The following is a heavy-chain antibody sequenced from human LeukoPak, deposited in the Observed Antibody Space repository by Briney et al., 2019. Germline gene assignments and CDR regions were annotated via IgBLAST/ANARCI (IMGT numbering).Heavy chain of an antibody. CDR1: GFIFSSYT. V-gene: IGHV3-64*01. D-gene: IGHD2-2*01. CDR3: ARSVPAAMSVFDI. CDR2: ISSNGDTT. Sequence: GGSLRLSCSASGFIFSSYTMQWVRHAPGKGLEYVSAISSNGDTTYYATSVKGRFTISRDNSKDTLYLQVGSLRAEDTAVYYCARSVPAAMSVFDIWGQGTMVTVSS. J-gene: IGHJ3*02.